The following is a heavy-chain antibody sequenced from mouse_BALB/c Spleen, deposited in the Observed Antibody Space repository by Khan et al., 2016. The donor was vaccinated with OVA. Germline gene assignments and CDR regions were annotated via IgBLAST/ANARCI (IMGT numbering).Heavy chain of an antibody. D-gene: IGHD3-2*02. Sequence: EVKLEESGPGLVKPSQSLSLTCTVTGYSITSGYGWNWIRQFPGNKLEWMGYISYSGSTNYNPSLKSRISITRDTSKNQFFLQLNSVTTEDTATYYCARKARIKYWGQGTTLTVSA. CDR2: ISYSGST. CDR1: GYSITSGYG. J-gene: IGHJ2*01. CDR3: ARKARIKY. V-gene: IGHV3-2*02.